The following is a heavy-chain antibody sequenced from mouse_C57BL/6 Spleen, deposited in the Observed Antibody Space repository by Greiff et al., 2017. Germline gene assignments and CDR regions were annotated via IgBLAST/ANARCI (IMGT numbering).Heavy chain of an antibody. D-gene: IGHD4-1*01. Sequence: QVQLQQPGAELVKPGASVKLSCKASGYTFTSYWMQWVKQRPGQGLEWIGKIDPSVSYTNYNQKFKGKATLTVDTSSSTAYMQLSSLTSEDSAVYYCARFWDSDYWGQGTTLTVSS. J-gene: IGHJ2*01. CDR2: IDPSVSYT. CDR1: GYTFTSYW. V-gene: IGHV1-50*01. CDR3: ARFWDSDY.